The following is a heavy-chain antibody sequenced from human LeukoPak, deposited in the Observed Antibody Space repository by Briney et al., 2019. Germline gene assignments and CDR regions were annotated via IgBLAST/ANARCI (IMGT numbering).Heavy chain of an antibody. D-gene: IGHD4-17*01. CDR1: GYTFTGYY. J-gene: IGHJ4*02. Sequence: ASVKVSCKASGYTFTGYYMHWVRQAPGQGLEWMGWINPNSGGTNYAQKFQGRVTMTRDKSISTAYMELSRLRSDDTAVYYCGRGGGAYYGDYDSDYWGQGTLVTVSS. CDR2: INPNSGGT. V-gene: IGHV1-2*02. CDR3: GRGGGAYYGDYDSDY.